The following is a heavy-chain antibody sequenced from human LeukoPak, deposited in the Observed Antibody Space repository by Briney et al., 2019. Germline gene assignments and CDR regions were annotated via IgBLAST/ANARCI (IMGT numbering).Heavy chain of an antibody. CDR3: AREVYYYDSSGLLDY. V-gene: IGHV3-21*01. D-gene: IGHD3-22*01. J-gene: IGHJ4*02. CDR2: ISSSSSYI. CDR1: GFTFSSYS. Sequence: GGSLRLSCAASGFTFSSYSMNWVRQAPGKGLEWVSSISSSSSYIYYADSVKGRFTISRDNAKNSLYLQMNSLRAEDTAVYYCAREVYYYDSSGLLDYWGQGTPVTVSS.